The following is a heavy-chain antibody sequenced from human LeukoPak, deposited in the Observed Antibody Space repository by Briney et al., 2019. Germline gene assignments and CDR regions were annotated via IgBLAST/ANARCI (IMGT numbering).Heavy chain of an antibody. CDR1: GDTFSNYG. D-gene: IGHD3-22*01. Sequence: SVKVSCKASGDTFSNYGLSWVRQAPGQGLEWMGRIMPISGIANYAQKFQDRVTINTDESTSTVYMELNSLRSEDMAVYYCARDLYYYDSGGPDYWGQGTLVSVSS. V-gene: IGHV1-69*05. J-gene: IGHJ4*02. CDR2: IMPISGIA. CDR3: ARDLYYYDSGGPDY.